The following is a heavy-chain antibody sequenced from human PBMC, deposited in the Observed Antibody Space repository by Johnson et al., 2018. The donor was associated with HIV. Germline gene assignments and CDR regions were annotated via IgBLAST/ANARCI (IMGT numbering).Heavy chain of an antibody. CDR3: ARRTVTALFDI. CDR2: INTDGSST. J-gene: IGHJ3*02. Sequence: EHLVESGGGLVKPGGSLRLSCAASGFSFSDYWMHWVRQAPGKGLVWVSRINTDGSSTTYADSVKGRFTISRDNAKNTLYLQMNSLRDEDTAVYYCARRTVTALFDIWGHGTLVTVSS. D-gene: IGHD4-17*01. V-gene: IGHV3-74*02. CDR1: GFSFSDYW.